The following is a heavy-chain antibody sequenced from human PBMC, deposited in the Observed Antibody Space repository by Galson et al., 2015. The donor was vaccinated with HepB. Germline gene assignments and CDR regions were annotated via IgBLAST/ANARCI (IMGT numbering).Heavy chain of an antibody. D-gene: IGHD5-24*01. CDR2: INPNTGGT. CDR3: ARGRDGYHAESFDY. Sequence: SVKVSCKASGYTFIGYYMHWVRQAPGQGLEWMGWINPNTGGTNYAQKFQGGVTMTRDTSISTVHMELTRLRSDDDTAVYYCARGRDGYHAESFDYWGQGTLVTVSS. V-gene: IGHV1-2*02. J-gene: IGHJ4*02. CDR1: GYTFIGYY.